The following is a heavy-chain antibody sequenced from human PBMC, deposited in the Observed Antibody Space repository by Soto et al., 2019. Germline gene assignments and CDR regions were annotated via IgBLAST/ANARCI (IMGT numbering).Heavy chain of an antibody. CDR1: GFTFSSYA. CDR2: ISGSGGST. CDR3: AKDLDYYDSSGSTPLFDY. V-gene: IGHV3-23*01. Sequence: GGSLRLSCAASGFTFSSYAMSWVRQAPGKGREWVSAISGSGGSTYYADSVKGRFTISRDNSKNTLYLQMNSLRAEATAVYYCAKDLDYYDSSGSTPLFDYWGQGSLVTVSS. J-gene: IGHJ4*02. D-gene: IGHD3-22*01.